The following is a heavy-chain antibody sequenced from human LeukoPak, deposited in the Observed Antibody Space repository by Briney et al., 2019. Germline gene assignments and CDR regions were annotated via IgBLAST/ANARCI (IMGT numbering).Heavy chain of an antibody. CDR1: GYTFTSYD. CDR2: MNPNSGST. CDR3: ARVFVPNWNDESGAFDI. J-gene: IGHJ3*02. D-gene: IGHD1-1*01. Sequence: GASVKVSCKASGYTFTSYDINWVRQATGQGLEWMGWMNPNSGSTGYAQKFQGRVTITRNTSISTAYMELSSLRSEDTAVYYCARVFVPNWNDESGAFDIWGQGTMVTVSS. V-gene: IGHV1-8*03.